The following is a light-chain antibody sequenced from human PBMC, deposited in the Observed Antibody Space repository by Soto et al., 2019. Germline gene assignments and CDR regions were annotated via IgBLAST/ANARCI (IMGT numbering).Light chain of an antibody. Sequence: QSALTQPPSASGSPGQSVTISCTGTSSDVGGYNYVSWYQHHPGKAPKLMIYEVSKRPSGVPDRFSGSKSGNTASLTVSGLQPEDEADYYCSSYAGSNNLIFGGGTKLTVL. CDR3: SSYAGSNNLI. CDR2: EVS. V-gene: IGLV2-8*01. J-gene: IGLJ2*01. CDR1: SSDVGGYNY.